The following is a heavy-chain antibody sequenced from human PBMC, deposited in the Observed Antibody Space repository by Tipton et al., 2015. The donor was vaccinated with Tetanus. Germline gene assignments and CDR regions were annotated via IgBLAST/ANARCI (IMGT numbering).Heavy chain of an antibody. Sequence: TLSLTCTVSGGSISSSSYYWGWIRQPPGKGLEWIGNIFYIGSAYHNPSLRSRVTISVDTSKNQFSLKLSSVTAADTALYYCARRVTMPSAPSRYFDYWGQGTLVTVSS. CDR3: ARRVTMPSAPSRYFDY. CDR2: IFYIGSA. D-gene: IGHD4/OR15-4a*01. CDR1: GGSISSSSYY. J-gene: IGHJ4*02. V-gene: IGHV4-39*01.